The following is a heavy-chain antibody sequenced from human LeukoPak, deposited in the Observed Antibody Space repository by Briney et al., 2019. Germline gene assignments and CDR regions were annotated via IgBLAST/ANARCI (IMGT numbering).Heavy chain of an antibody. CDR3: ARGTNYYGSR. J-gene: IGHJ4*02. CDR2: ISYDGSNE. Sequence: GGSLRLSCAASGFTFSDYAMHWVRQAPGKGLGWVAVISYDGSNEYYADSVKGRFTISRDDSKNTVYLQMNSLRAEDTAIYYCARGTNYYGSRWGQGTLVTVSS. CDR1: GFTFSDYA. D-gene: IGHD3-10*01. V-gene: IGHV3-30-3*01.